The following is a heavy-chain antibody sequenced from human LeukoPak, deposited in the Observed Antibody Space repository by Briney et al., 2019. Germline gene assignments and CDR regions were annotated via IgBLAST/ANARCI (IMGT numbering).Heavy chain of an antibody. D-gene: IGHD5-18*01. Sequence: GGSLRLTCAASGFTFSSYWMSWDRQAPGKGLEWVANIKQDGSEKYYVDSVKGRFTISRDNAKNSLYLQMDSLRAEDTVVYYCARDGMVKDFDYWGQGTLVTVSS. CDR3: ARDGMVKDFDY. CDR1: GFTFSSYW. J-gene: IGHJ4*02. CDR2: IKQDGSEK. V-gene: IGHV3-7*01.